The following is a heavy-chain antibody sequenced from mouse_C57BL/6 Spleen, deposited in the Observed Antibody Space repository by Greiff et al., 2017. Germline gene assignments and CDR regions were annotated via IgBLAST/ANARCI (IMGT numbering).Heavy chain of an antibody. Sequence: DVMLVESGGGLVKPGGSLKLSCAASGFTFSSYAMSWVRQTPEKRLEWVATISDGGSYTYYPDNVKGRFTISRDNAKNNLYLQMSHLKSEDTAMYYGAREIYYYGFYAMDYWGQGTSVTVSS. J-gene: IGHJ4*01. CDR2: ISDGGSYT. CDR1: GFTFSSYA. V-gene: IGHV5-4*01. CDR3: AREIYYYGFYAMDY. D-gene: IGHD1-1*01.